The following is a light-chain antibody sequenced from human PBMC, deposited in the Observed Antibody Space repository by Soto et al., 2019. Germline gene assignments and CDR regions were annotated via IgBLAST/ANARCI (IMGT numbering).Light chain of an antibody. CDR1: QGISSY. CDR3: QQLNSYPLT. CDR2: ATS. V-gene: IGKV1-9*01. Sequence: IQLTQSPSSLSASVGDRVTITCRASQGISSYLAWYQQNPGKAPKLLIYATSTLQSGIPARFSGSGSGTDFPLAISSLQPEDFATYYRQQLNSYPLTFGGGTKVEIK. J-gene: IGKJ4*02.